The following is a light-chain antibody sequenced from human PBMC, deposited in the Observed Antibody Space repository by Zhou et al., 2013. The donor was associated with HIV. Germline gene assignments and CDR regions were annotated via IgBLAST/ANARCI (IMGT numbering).Light chain of an antibody. CDR3: QQYYSFPYS. V-gene: IGKV1-13*02. CDR2: DAS. CDR1: QSIGTL. Sequence: IQMTQSPSSLSASIGDRVTITCRASQSIGTLLNWYQQKPGKAPKLLIYDASSLESGVPSRFSGSGSGTDFTLTISSLQPEDFATYYCQQYYSFPYSFGQGTKLDIK. J-gene: IGKJ2*03.